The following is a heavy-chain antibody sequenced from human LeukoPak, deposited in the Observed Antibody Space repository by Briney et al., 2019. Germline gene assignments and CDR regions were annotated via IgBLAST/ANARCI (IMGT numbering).Heavy chain of an antibody. Sequence: GGSLRLSCAASGSTFSNAWMSWVRQAPGKGLEWVGRVKSKSDGGTTDYAAPVKGRFTISRDDSENMVYLQMNSLNAEDTAVYYCATDWHWGQGTLVTVSS. CDR3: ATDWH. V-gene: IGHV3-15*01. J-gene: IGHJ4*02. CDR2: VKSKSDGGTT. CDR1: GSTFSNAW.